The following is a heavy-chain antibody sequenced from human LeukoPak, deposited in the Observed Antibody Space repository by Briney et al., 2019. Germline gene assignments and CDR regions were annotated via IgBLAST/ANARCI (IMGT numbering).Heavy chain of an antibody. J-gene: IGHJ4*02. V-gene: IGHV3-23*01. Sequence: SGGSLRLSCAASGFTFSSYAMSWVRQAPGKGLEWVSATSGSGGSTYYADSVKGRFTISRDNSKNTLYLQMNSLRAEDTAVYYCAKDSSGWYYFDYWGQGTLVTVSS. CDR1: GFTFSSYA. CDR3: AKDSSGWYYFDY. CDR2: TSGSGGST. D-gene: IGHD6-19*01.